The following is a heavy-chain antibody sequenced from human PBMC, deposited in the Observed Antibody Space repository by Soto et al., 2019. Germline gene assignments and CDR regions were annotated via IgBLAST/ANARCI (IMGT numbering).Heavy chain of an antibody. Sequence: GGSLRLSCAASGFTFSTQGMHWVRQAPGKGLEWVAVIRHFGNIQYYADSVKGRFTISRDNSKDTLYLQMNSLRVEDTAVYYWSRYPSTVDRGCIVDWGRGTLVTVSS. CDR2: IRHFGNIQ. D-gene: IGHD2-21*01. J-gene: IGHJ4*02. V-gene: IGHV3-30*02. CDR3: SRYPSTVDRGCIVD. CDR1: GFTFSTQG.